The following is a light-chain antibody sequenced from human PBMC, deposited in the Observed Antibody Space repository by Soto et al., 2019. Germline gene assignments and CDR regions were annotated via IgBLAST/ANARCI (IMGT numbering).Light chain of an antibody. J-gene: IGLJ3*02. V-gene: IGLV1-40*01. CDR2: SHN. CDR3: HSYASSLSAVV. Sequence: QSVLTQPPSVSGAPGQRVTISCTGTSSNIGAGYDVHWYQQLPGKAPTLLIYSHNDRPSGVPDRLSGSKSGTSASLAITGLQADDEADYYCHSYASSLSAVVFGGGTKLTVL. CDR1: SSNIGAGYD.